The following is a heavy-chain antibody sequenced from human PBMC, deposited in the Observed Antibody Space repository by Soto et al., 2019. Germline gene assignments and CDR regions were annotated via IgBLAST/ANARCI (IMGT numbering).Heavy chain of an antibody. Sequence: QVQLMQSGTEVKKPGASVKVSCKASGYTFTGYFMHWVRQAPGQRPEWMEYINPNSGATKYAQKFQGRVTMTRDTSISTAYMELTMLRSDDTAVYYCARGGGTILAPLPWGQGTLVTVSS. CDR3: ARGGGTILAPLP. CDR2: INPNSGAT. CDR1: GYTFTGYF. J-gene: IGHJ5*02. V-gene: IGHV1-2*02. D-gene: IGHD3-3*01.